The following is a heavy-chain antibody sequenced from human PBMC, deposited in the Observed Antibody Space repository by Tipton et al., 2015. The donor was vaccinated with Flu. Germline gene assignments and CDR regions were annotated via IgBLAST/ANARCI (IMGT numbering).Heavy chain of an antibody. CDR3: ARDLFGEKDWFDP. Sequence: TLSPTCTVSGGSISSGSYYWSWIRQPAGKGLEWIGRIYTSGSTNYNPSLKSRVTISVDTSKNQFSLKLSSVTAADTAVYYCARDLFGEKDWFDPWGQGTLVTVSS. CDR2: IYTSGST. CDR1: GGSISSGSYY. D-gene: IGHD3-10*01. J-gene: IGHJ5*02. V-gene: IGHV4-61*02.